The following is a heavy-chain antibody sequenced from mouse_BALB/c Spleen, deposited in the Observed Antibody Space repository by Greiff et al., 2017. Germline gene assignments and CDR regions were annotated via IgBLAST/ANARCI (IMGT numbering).Heavy chain of an antibody. CDR2: ISSGGST. D-gene: IGHD2-3*01. V-gene: IGHV5-6-5*01. Sequence: DVHLVESGGGLVKPGGSLKLSCAASGFTFSSYAMSWVRQTPEKRLEWVASISSGGSTYYPDSVKGRFTISRDNARNILYLQMSSLRSEDTAMYYCAREGDDGYFDYWGQGTTLTVAS. J-gene: IGHJ2*01. CDR1: GFTFSSYA. CDR3: AREGDDGYFDY.